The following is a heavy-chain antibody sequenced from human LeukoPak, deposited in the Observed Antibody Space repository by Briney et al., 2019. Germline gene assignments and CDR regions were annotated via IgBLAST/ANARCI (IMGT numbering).Heavy chain of an antibody. Sequence: SVKVSCKASGYTFTSYGISWVRQAPGQGLEWMGGIIPIFGTANYAQKFQGRVTITADESTSTAYMELSSLRSEDTAVYYCASIEYSYGYRLGSFDYWGQGTQVTVSS. V-gene: IGHV1-69*13. CDR1: GYTFTSYG. CDR3: ASIEYSYGYRLGSFDY. J-gene: IGHJ4*02. D-gene: IGHD5-18*01. CDR2: IIPIFGTA.